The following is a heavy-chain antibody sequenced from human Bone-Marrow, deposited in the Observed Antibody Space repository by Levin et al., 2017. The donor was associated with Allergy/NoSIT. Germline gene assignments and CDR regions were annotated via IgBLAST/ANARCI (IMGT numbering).Heavy chain of an antibody. CDR2: LAGDGST. CDR3: ANLYGDYEAY. Sequence: LSLTCAPSGFPFSNHAMHWARQAPGKGLEWVSALAGDGSTFYAGSVRGRFTISTDISKNTLYLQMNSLRAEDTAIYYCANLYGDYEAYWGQGTLVTVSS. CDR1: GFPFSNHA. J-gene: IGHJ4*02. D-gene: IGHD4-17*01. V-gene: IGHV3-23*01.